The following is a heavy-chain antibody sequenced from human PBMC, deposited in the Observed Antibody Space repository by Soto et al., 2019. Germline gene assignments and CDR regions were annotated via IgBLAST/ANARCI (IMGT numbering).Heavy chain of an antibody. Sequence: QITLKESSPTLVKPTQTLTLTCGFSGFSLYTGGVGVGWIRQPPGKALEWLALLYWDDTRRYNPSLKNTLTIAKDTSENQVVLTMTDMGPVDTGTYFCAHYTTDTYFDVWGKGATVTVSS. J-gene: IGHJ6*04. CDR3: AHYTTDTYFDV. V-gene: IGHV2-5*02. CDR1: GFSLYTGGVG. CDR2: LYWDDTR. D-gene: IGHD1-1*01.